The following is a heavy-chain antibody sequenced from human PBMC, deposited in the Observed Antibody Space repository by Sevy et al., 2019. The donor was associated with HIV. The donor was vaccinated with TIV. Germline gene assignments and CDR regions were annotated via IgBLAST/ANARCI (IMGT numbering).Heavy chain of an antibody. J-gene: IGHJ6*02. CDR2: IYYSGST. V-gene: IGHV4-59*01. D-gene: IGHD3-10*01. CDR1: GGSISSYY. CDR3: ACTMVQGPDYYYYGMDV. Sequence: SETLSLTCTVSGGSISSYYWSWIRQPPGKGLEWIGYIYYSGSTNYNPSLKSRVTISVDTSKNQFSLKLSSVTAADTAVYYCACTMVQGPDYYYYGMDVWGQGTTVTVSS.